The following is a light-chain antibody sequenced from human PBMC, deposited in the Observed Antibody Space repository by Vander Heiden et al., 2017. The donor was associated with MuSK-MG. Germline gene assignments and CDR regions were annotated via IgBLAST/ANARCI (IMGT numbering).Light chain of an antibody. CDR3: QQANGFPYT. CDR1: QGISSW. CDR2: AAS. J-gene: IGKJ2*01. Sequence: DIQMTQSPSSVSASIGDRVTITCRASQGISSWLAWYQQLLNFAASSLQSGVPSRFSGSGSGTDFTLTISSLQPEDFATYYCQQANGFPYTFGQGTKLEIK. V-gene: IGKV1-12*01.